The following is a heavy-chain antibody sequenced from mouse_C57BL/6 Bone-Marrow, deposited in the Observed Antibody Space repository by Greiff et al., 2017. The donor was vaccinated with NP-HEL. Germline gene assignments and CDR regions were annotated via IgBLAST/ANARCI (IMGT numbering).Heavy chain of an antibody. D-gene: IGHD2-5*01. Sequence: VQLQQSGAELAKPGASVKMSCKASGYTFTSYTMHWVKQRPEQGLEWIGYINPSSGYTNYTQKFKDQATLTADKSSSTAYMQLSSLTSEDSAVFYCERLNYSNPHYGIDYWGQGTPVTVSS. CDR3: ERLNYSNPHYGIDY. CDR1: GYTFTSYT. J-gene: IGHJ4*01. CDR2: INPSSGYT. V-gene: IGHV1-4*01.